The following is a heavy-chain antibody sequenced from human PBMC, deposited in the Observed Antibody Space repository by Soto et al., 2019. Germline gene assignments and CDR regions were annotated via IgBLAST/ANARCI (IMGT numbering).Heavy chain of an antibody. V-gene: IGHV4-34*01. D-gene: IGHD5-12*01. Sequence: SETLSLTCAVYGGSFSGYYWSWIRQPPGKGLEWIGEINHSGSTNYNPSLKSRVTISVDTSKNQFSLKLSSVTAADTAVYYCARGSSRWLQSLYFDYWGQGTLVTVSS. CDR3: ARGSSRWLQSLYFDY. J-gene: IGHJ4*02. CDR1: GGSFSGYY. CDR2: INHSGST.